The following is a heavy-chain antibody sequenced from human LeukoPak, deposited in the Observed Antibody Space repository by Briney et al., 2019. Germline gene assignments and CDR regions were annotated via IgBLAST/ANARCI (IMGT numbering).Heavy chain of an antibody. J-gene: IGHJ4*02. CDR2: ISYDGSNE. CDR3: ARVLNYYDSSGYYFSY. V-gene: IGHV3-30-3*01. D-gene: IGHD3-22*01. CDR1: GFTFSRYD. Sequence: PGGSLRLSCAASGFTFSRYDIHWVRQAPGKGLEWVAVISYDGSNEYYADSVKGRFTISRDNSKNTLYLQMNSLRVEDTAVYYCARVLNYYDSSGYYFSYWGQGTLVTVSS.